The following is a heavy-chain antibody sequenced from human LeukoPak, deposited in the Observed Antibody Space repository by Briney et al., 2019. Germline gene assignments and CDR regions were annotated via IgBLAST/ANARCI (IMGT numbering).Heavy chain of an antibody. D-gene: IGHD2-15*01. CDR2: IIPIFGTA. J-gene: IGHJ5*02. Sequence: SVKVSCKASGGTFTSYTISWVRQAPGQGLEWMGRIIPIFGTANYAQKFQGRVTITADESTSTAYMELSSLRSEDTAVYYCASHCSGGSCYSGWFDPWGQGTLVTVSS. V-gene: IGHV1-69*15. CDR3: ASHCSGGSCYSGWFDP. CDR1: GGTFTSYT.